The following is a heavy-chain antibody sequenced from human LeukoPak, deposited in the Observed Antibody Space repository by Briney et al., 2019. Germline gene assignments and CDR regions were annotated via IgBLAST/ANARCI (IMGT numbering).Heavy chain of an antibody. D-gene: IGHD6-19*01. CDR3: AKAVAGGGGFDY. V-gene: IGHV3-21*01. CDR2: IIGNSGYI. CDR1: GFIFSSYS. J-gene: IGHJ4*02. Sequence: GGSLRLSCAASGFIFSSYSMNWVRQAPGKGLEWVSSIIGNSGYIYYADSLKGRFTISRDNAKNSLYLQMNSLRAEDTAVYYCAKAVAGGGGFDYWGQGTLVTVSS.